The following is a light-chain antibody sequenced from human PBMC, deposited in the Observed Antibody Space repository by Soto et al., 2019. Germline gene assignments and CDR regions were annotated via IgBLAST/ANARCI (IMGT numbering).Light chain of an antibody. CDR2: DVS. CDR1: SSDVGAYNL. Sequence: QSALTQPASVSGSPGQSITISCTGTSSDVGAYNLASWYQQHPGRAPKLFIFDVSDRPSGVSTRFSGSKSGNTASLTISGLQAEDEAFYYCSSYTNTSTLMFGGGTKLTVL. V-gene: IGLV2-14*02. CDR3: SSYTNTSTLM. J-gene: IGLJ3*02.